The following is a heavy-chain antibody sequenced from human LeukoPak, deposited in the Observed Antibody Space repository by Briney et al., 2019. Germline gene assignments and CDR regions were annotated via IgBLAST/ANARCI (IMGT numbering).Heavy chain of an antibody. CDR3: ARAVLRFLESPFDP. J-gene: IGHJ5*02. CDR1: GGTFSSYA. V-gene: IGHV1-69*05. Sequence: GASVKVSCKASGGTFSSYAISGVRQAPGQGLEWMGGIIPIFGPANYAQKFQGRVTITTDESTSTAYMELSSLRSEDTAVYYCARAVLRFLESPFDPWGQGTLVTVSS. D-gene: IGHD3-3*01. CDR2: IIPIFGPA.